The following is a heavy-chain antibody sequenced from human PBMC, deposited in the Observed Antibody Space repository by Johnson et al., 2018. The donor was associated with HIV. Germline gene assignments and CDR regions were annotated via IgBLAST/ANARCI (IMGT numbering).Heavy chain of an antibody. CDR2: ISYDGSNK. CDR3: AKATTGSDAFDI. J-gene: IGHJ3*02. Sequence: QVQLVESGGGVVKPGRSLRLSCAASGFTFSSYAMHWVRQAPGKGLEWVAVISYDGSNKYYADSVKGRFTISRDNSKNTLYLQMNSLRAEDTAVYYCAKATTGSDAFDICGQGTMVTVSS. D-gene: IGHD1-1*01. CDR1: GFTFSSYA. V-gene: IGHV3-30-3*01.